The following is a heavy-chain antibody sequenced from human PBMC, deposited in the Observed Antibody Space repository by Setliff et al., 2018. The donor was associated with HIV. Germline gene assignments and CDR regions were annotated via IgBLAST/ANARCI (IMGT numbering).Heavy chain of an antibody. CDR1: GDTFTSYY. CDR3: AREAEQGERSSSWYFDY. V-gene: IGHV1-46*01. D-gene: IGHD6-6*01. Sequence: GASVKVSCKASGDTFTSYYMHWVRRAPGQGLEWMGTISPSGASTKYAQRLQGRVTLTRATSSSTVYVELSSLRSDDTAVYYCAREAEQGERSSSWYFDYWGQGTLVTVSS. CDR2: ISPSGAST. J-gene: IGHJ4*02.